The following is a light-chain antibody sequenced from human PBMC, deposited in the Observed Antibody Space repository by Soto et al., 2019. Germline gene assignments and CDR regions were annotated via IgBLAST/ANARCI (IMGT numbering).Light chain of an antibody. Sequence: QSALTQPASVSGSPGQSITISCTGTSSDIGGYNYVSWYQQHPGKAPKVVVYEVINRPSGVSSRFSGFKSGYTAFLTISELQTEDEAVYHCSSYTSGSTWVFGGGTKVTVL. J-gene: IGLJ3*02. CDR1: SSDIGGYNY. V-gene: IGLV2-14*01. CDR3: SSYTSGSTWV. CDR2: EVI.